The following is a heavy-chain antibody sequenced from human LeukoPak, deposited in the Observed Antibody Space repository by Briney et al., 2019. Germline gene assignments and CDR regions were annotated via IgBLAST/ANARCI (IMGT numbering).Heavy chain of an antibody. J-gene: IGHJ2*01. Sequence: SETLSLTCTVSGGSISSYYWSRIRQPPGKGLEWIGYIYYSGSTNYNPSLKSRVTISVDTSKNQFSLKLSSVTAADTAVYYCVRHGYSYGAYWYFDLWGRGTLVTVSS. CDR1: GGSISSYY. CDR2: IYYSGST. D-gene: IGHD5-18*01. CDR3: VRHGYSYGAYWYFDL. V-gene: IGHV4-59*08.